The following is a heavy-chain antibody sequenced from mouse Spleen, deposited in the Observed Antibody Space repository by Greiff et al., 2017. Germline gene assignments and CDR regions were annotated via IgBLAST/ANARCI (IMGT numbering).Heavy chain of an antibody. CDR2: IDPENGDT. CDR3: TTEIITTVVGYWYFDV. D-gene: IGHD1-1*01. CDR1: GFNIKDDY. J-gene: IGHJ1*01. Sequence: EVQLQQSGAELVRPGASVKLSCTASGFNIKDDYMHWVKQRPEQGLEWIGWIDPENGDTEYASKFQGKATITADTSSNTAYLQLSSLTSEDTAVYYCTTEIITTVVGYWYFDVWGAGTTVTVSS. V-gene: IGHV14-4*01.